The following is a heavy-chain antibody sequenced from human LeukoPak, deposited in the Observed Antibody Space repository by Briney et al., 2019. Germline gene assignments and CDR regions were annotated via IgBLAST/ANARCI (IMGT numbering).Heavy chain of an antibody. D-gene: IGHD5-24*01. CDR2: INPNSGGT. Sequence: GASVKVSCKASGYTFTGYYMHWVRQAPGQGLEWMGWINPNSGGTHYAQKFQGRVSMTRDTSISTAYMDLSDLRSDDTAVYYCARGRNIEMTTMSGGSDYWGQGTLVTVSS. CDR1: GYTFTGYY. V-gene: IGHV1-2*02. J-gene: IGHJ4*02. CDR3: ARGRNIEMTTMSGGSDY.